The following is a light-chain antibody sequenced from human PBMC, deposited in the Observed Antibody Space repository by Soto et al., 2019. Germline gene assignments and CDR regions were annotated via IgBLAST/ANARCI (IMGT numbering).Light chain of an antibody. J-gene: IGLJ1*01. CDR3: CSYTSSSSLV. V-gene: IGLV2-14*03. CDR1: SSDVGAYNY. CDR2: DVT. Sequence: SVLTQPASVSGSPGQSITISCTGTSSDVGAYNYVSWYQQYPGKAPKLMIYDVTSRPSGVSNRFSGSKSGNAASLTISGLQAEDEADYYCCSYTSSSSLVFGTGTKVTVL.